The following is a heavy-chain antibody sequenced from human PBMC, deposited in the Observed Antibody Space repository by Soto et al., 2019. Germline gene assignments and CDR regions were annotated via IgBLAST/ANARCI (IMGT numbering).Heavy chain of an antibody. J-gene: IGHJ4*02. CDR3: AKEATMIVVVITTGGYFDY. CDR1: GFTFSSYA. V-gene: IGHV3-23*01. Sequence: LRLSCAASGFTFSSYAMSWVRQAPGKGLEWVSAISGSGGSTYYADSVKGRFTISRDNSKNTLYLQMNSLRAEDTAVYYCAKEATMIVVVITTGGYFDYWGQGTLVTVSS. CDR2: ISGSGGST. D-gene: IGHD3-22*01.